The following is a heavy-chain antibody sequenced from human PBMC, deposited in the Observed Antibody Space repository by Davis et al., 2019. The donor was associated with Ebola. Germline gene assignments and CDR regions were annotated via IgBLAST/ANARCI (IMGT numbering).Heavy chain of an antibody. CDR2: IYSGSSK. CDR3: ARSRFPYGMDV. J-gene: IGHJ6*02. Sequence: LLLTCAASGLTITTNYMNWVRQAPGKGLEWVSIIYSGSSKYYADNVRGRFTISRDRSKNTLYLQMNSLGAEDTAVYYCARSRFPYGMDVWGQGTTVTVSS. CDR1: GLTITTNY. D-gene: IGHD3-3*01. V-gene: IGHV3-53*01.